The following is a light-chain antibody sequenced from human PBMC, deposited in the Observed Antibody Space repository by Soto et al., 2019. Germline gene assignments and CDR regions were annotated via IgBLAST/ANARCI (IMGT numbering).Light chain of an antibody. Sequence: EIVMTQSPATLFVSPGERATLSCRASQSVSSNLAWYQQKPGQAPRLLIYGASTRATGIPARFSGSGSGTEFTLTISSLQSEDFAVYYCQQYNNWPPSYTFGQGTKLEIK. CDR3: QQYNNWPPSYT. V-gene: IGKV3-15*01. J-gene: IGKJ2*01. CDR2: GAS. CDR1: QSVSSN.